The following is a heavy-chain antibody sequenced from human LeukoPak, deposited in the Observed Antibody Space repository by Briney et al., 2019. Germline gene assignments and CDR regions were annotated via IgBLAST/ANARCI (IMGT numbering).Heavy chain of an antibody. D-gene: IGHD6-19*01. CDR3: VCGQPNQWLRGV. Sequence: GRSLRLSCAASGFTFSSYGMHWVRQAPGKGLEWVAVISYDGSNKYYADSVKGRFTISRDNSQNTLYLQMNSLRVEDTAVYYCVCGQPNQWLRGVWGKGTTVTVSS. J-gene: IGHJ6*04. V-gene: IGHV3-30*03. CDR2: ISYDGSNK. CDR1: GFTFSSYG.